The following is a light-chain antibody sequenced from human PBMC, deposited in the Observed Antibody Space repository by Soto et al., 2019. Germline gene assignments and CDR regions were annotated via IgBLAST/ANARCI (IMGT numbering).Light chain of an antibody. Sequence: EIVMTQSPATLSVSPGERATLSCRASQSVSSNLAWYQQKPGQAPRLLIYDAPTRAPCIPARFSGSGSGTEYTLTISSLPSEDSAVYYCQQCSWHPFTVTFGGGTKVEIK. CDR3: QQCSWHPFTVT. CDR1: QSVSSN. J-gene: IGKJ4*01. CDR2: DAP. V-gene: IGKV3-15*01.